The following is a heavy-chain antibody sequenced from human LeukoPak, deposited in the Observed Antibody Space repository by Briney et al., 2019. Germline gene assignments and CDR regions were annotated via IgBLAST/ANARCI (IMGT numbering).Heavy chain of an antibody. V-gene: IGHV3-23*01. J-gene: IGHJ4*02. CDR1: GFTFSNYA. D-gene: IGHD3-9*01. Sequence: GGSLRLSCAASGFTFSNYAMSWVRQAPGKGLEWVSAIVGSGSSTYYADSVKGRFTISRDNSKNTLYLQLNRLRAEDTAVYYCAKWGDYDILTGYYGSDYWGQGTLVTVSS. CDR2: IVGSGSST. CDR3: AKWGDYDILTGYYGSDY.